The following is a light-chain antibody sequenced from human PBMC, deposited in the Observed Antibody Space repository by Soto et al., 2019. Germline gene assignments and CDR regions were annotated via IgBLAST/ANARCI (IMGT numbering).Light chain of an antibody. CDR2: AAS. Sequence: EIVLTQSPGTLSLSPGERATLSCRASQSINNRYLAWYQQKPGQAPRLLIYAASSRATGIPDRFSGSGSGTDFTLTISRLEPEDLAVYYCQQFGSSPGFTFGPGTKVDIK. V-gene: IGKV3-20*01. CDR1: QSINNRY. CDR3: QQFGSSPGFT. J-gene: IGKJ3*01.